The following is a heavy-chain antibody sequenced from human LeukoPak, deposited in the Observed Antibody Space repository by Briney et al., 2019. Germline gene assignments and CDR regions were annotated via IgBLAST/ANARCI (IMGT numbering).Heavy chain of an antibody. V-gene: IGHV4-31*03. CDR3: ARLRGGYSGYDWYVDY. CDR1: GGSISSGGYY. CDR2: IYYSGST. Sequence: PSETLSLTCTVSGGSISSGGYYWSWIRQYPGKGLEWIVYIYYSGSTYYNPSLKSRVTISVDTSKNQFSLKLSSVTAADTAVYYCARLRGGYSGYDWYVDYWGQGTLVTVSS. D-gene: IGHD5-12*01. J-gene: IGHJ4*02.